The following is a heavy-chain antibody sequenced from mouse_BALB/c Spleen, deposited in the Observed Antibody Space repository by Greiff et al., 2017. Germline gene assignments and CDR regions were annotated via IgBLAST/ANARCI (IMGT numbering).Heavy chain of an antibody. CDR2: IRSKSNNYAT. Sequence: GGGLVQPKGSLKLSCAASGFTFNTHAMNWVRQAPGKGLEWVARIRSKSNNYATYYADSVKDRFTISRDDSQSMLYLQMNNLKPEDTAMYYCVRGFDYWGQGTTLTVSS. CDR3: VRGFDY. J-gene: IGHJ2*01. CDR1: GFTFNTHA. V-gene: IGHV10S3*01.